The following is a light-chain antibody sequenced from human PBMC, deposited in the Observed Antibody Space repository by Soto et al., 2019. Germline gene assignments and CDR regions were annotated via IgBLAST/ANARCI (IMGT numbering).Light chain of an antibody. CDR3: CSYAASSTLL. V-gene: IGLV2-14*01. CDR1: SSDVGGYNY. Sequence: QSVLTQPASVSGSPGQSITISCTGTSSDVGGYNYVSWYQQHPGKAPKLMIYEVSNRPSGVSNRFSGSKSGNTASLTISGLQAEDEADYYCCSYAASSTLLFGTGTKVTVL. J-gene: IGLJ1*01. CDR2: EVS.